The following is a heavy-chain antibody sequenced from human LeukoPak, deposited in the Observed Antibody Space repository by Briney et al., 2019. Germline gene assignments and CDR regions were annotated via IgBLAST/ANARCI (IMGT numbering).Heavy chain of an antibody. Sequence: GGSLRLSCAASGFTFSGFSMSWVRQAPGKGLEWVANIKHDGSEKYYVDAVKGRFSISRDNARSSLYLQMNSLRAEDTAVYYCAIESLQIFGGHYCYYMNVWGQGTTVTVSS. D-gene: IGHD3-3*01. CDR1: GFTFSGFS. CDR3: AIESLQIFGGHYCYYMNV. V-gene: IGHV3-7*03. J-gene: IGHJ6*03. CDR2: IKHDGSEK.